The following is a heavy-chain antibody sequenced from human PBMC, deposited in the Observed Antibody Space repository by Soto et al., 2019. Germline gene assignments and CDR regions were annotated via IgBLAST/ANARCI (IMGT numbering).Heavy chain of an antibody. Sequence: PGGSLRLSCVVSGFTFSTYSINWVRQAPGKGLEWVSSISSRSDIYYAGSVKGRFTISRDNAKNSVSLQMNSLRAEDTAVYYCAREYTAWPLAYGLDGWGQGTTGTVSS. CDR2: ISSRSDI. D-gene: IGHD2-2*02. V-gene: IGHV3-21*01. CDR3: AREYTAWPLAYGLDG. CDR1: GFTFSTYS. J-gene: IGHJ6*02.